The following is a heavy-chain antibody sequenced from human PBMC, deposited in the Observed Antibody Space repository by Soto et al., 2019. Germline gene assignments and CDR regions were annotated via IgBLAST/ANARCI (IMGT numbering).Heavy chain of an antibody. D-gene: IGHD3-10*01. Sequence: GGSLRLSCVASGFTFSEYDMTWVRQAPGKGLEWVSTVSKTGLTTYYADSVKGRFTISRDNSKNTVSLQMNSLRAEDTALYYCAKAWGESYPGSRVFEYWGQGTRVTVSS. CDR3: AKAWGESYPGSRVFEY. CDR1: GFTFSEYD. CDR2: VSKTGLTT. J-gene: IGHJ4*02. V-gene: IGHV3-23*01.